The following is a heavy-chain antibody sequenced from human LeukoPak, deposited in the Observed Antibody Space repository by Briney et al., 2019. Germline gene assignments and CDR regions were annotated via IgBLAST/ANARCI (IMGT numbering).Heavy chain of an antibody. CDR2: IYSGGST. V-gene: IGHV3-66*01. J-gene: IGHJ3*02. CDR3: ARDRVLRSNDAFDI. D-gene: IGHD5-12*01. CDR1: GFTVSSNY. Sequence: PGGSLRLSCAASGFTVSSNYMSWVRQAPGKGLEWVSDIYSGGSTYYADSVKGRFTISRDNSKNTLYLQMNSLRAEDTAVYYCARDRVLRSNDAFDIWGQGTMVTVSS.